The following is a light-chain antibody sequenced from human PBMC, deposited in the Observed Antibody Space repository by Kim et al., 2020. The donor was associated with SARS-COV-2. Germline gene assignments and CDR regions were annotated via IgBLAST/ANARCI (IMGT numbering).Light chain of an antibody. Sequence: ASLGDRVTITCRASQSISTWVAWYQKKPGKAPTLLIYKASPLEEGVPSRFSGSGSGTDFTLTITTLQPGDFATYYCQQYTSYPLTFGGGTKVDIK. CDR3: QQYTSYPLT. V-gene: IGKV1-5*03. CDR2: KAS. CDR1: QSISTW. J-gene: IGKJ4*01.